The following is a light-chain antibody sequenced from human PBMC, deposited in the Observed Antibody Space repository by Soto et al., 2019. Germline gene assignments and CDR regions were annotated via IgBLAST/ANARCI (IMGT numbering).Light chain of an antibody. V-gene: IGKV1-39*01. Sequence: DIQMTQSPSPLSASVGDRVTITCRANQSISNHLNWYQQKPGKAPNLLIYAASTLQSGVPSRFSGSGSGTDFTLTISSLQREDFATYYCQQSYSSWWTFGQGTKVDIK. CDR2: AAS. CDR1: QSISNH. J-gene: IGKJ1*01. CDR3: QQSYSSWWT.